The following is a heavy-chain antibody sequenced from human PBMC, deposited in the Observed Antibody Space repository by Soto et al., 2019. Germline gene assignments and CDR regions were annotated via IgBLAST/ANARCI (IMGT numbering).Heavy chain of an antibody. V-gene: IGHV3-72*01. D-gene: IGHD3-22*01. J-gene: IGHJ4*02. Sequence: GGSLRLSCVASGFTFSDYYMDWVRQAPGKGLEWVGRSRNKANSYTTEYAASVKGRFSISRDVSKNSLYLQTNSLKTDDTAVYYCARGGPYEPLVYWGQGTLVTV. CDR2: SRNKANSYTT. CDR1: GFTFSDYY. CDR3: ARGGPYEPLVY.